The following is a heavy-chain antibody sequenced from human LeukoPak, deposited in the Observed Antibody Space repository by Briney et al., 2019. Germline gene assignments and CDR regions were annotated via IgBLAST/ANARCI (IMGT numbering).Heavy chain of an antibody. CDR2: INPNSGGT. D-gene: IGHD6-19*01. J-gene: IGHJ4*02. Sequence: ASVKVSCKASGYTFTGYYMHWVRQAPGQGLEWMGWINPNSGGTNYAQKFQGRVTMTRDTSISTAYMELSRLRSDDTAVYYCARDFALRVAGASAYWGQGTLVTVSS. CDR3: ARDFALRVAGASAY. CDR1: GYTFTGYY. V-gene: IGHV1-2*02.